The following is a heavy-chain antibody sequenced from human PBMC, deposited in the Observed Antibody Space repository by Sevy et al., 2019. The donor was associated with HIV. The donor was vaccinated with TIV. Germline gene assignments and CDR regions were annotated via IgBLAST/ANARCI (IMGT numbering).Heavy chain of an antibody. CDR1: GFTLSNYG. V-gene: IGHV3-30*03. Sequence: GGSLRLSCAASGFTLSNYGMHWVRQAPGKGLEWVTVISSDGKNKDYADSVKGRFTISRDTSKNTLYLQLNSLRTEDTSLYYCARDQVATPHSGDSHHAFDVWGQGTMVTVSS. D-gene: IGHD3-10*01. CDR3: ARDQVATPHSGDSHHAFDV. CDR2: ISSDGKNK. J-gene: IGHJ3*01.